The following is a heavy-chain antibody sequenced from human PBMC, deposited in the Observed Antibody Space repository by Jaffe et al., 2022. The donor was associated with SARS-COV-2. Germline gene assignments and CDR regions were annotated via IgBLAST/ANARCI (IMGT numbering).Heavy chain of an antibody. CDR3: ARRGYLAYCGGDCYSYVY. CDR2: IYPGDSDT. D-gene: IGHD2-21*02. CDR1: GYSFTSYW. V-gene: IGHV5-51*01. J-gene: IGHJ4*02. Sequence: EVQLVQSGAEVKKPGESLKISCKGSGYSFTSYWIGWVRQMPGKGLEWMGIIYPGDSDTRYSPSFQGQVTISADKSISTAYLQWSSLKASDTAMYYCARRGYLAYCGGDCYSYVYWGQGTLVTVSS.